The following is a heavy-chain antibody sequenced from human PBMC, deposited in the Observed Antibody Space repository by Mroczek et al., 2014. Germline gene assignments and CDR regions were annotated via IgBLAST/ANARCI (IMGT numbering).Heavy chain of an antibody. D-gene: IGHD1-26*01. CDR1: GFTFSSYG. V-gene: IGHV3-30*18. CDR3: AKDWVVGATTVSFFDY. Sequence: ESGGGVVQPGRSLRLSCAASGFTFSSYGMHWVRQAPGKGLEWVAVISYDGSNKYYADSVKGRFTISRDNSKNTLYLQMNSLRAEDTAVYYCAKDWVVGATTVSFFDYWGQGTLVTVSS. J-gene: IGHJ4*02. CDR2: ISYDGSNK.